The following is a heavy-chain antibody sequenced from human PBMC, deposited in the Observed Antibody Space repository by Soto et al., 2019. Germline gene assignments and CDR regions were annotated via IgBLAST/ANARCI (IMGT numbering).Heavy chain of an antibody. CDR3: SRGSWDDVSGHYYMDV. V-gene: IGHV6-1*01. Sequence: QLQLQLSGPGLVEPSQTLSLTCAISGDSVSSNSAGWNWVRQTPSRGLEWLGRTYYKSKWYYNSAVSVKSRITISPDTSKNQFSLQLNAVNPEDTAVYYCSRGSWDDVSGHYYMDVWGKGTTVTVSS. J-gene: IGHJ6*03. D-gene: IGHD3-3*01. CDR2: TYYKSKWYY. CDR1: GDSVSSNSAG.